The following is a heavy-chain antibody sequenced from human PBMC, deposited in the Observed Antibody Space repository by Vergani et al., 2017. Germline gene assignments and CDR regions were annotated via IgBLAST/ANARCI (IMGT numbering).Heavy chain of an antibody. V-gene: IGHV3-23*04. CDR3: AKAGYGDYGFDY. CDR1: GFTFSSYS. CDR2: ISGSGGST. Sequence: EVQLVESGGGLVKPGGSLRLSCAASGFTFSSYSMNWVRQAPGKGLEWVSAISGSGGSTYYADSVKGRFTISRDNSKNTLYLQMNSLRAEDTAVYYCAKAGYGDYGFDYWGQGTLVTVSS. J-gene: IGHJ4*02. D-gene: IGHD4-17*01.